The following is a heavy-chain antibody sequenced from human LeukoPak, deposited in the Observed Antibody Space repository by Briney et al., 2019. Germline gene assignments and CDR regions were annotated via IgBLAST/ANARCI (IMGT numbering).Heavy chain of an antibody. V-gene: IGHV4-4*02. Sequence: SETLSLTCGVSGGSITSTNWWSWVRQPPGQGLEWIGEVSLSGLTNYNPSLSSRVIMALDTSKNHLSLHLTSVTAADTAVYYCSRENGAFSPFGYWGQGYLVTVFS. CDR3: SRENGAFSPFGY. CDR2: VSLSGLT. CDR1: GGSITSTNW. J-gene: IGHJ4*02. D-gene: IGHD2-8*01.